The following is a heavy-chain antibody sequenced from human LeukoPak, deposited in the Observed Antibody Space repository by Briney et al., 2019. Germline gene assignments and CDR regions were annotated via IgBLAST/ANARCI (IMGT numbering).Heavy chain of an antibody. V-gene: IGHV1-2*02. D-gene: IGHD3-9*01. Sequence: GASVKVSCKASGYTFTGYYMHWVRQAPGQGLEWMGWINPNSGGTNYAQKFQGRVTMTRDTSISTAYMELSRLRSDDTAVYYCARDPVLRYFDRPGSMGNWFDPWGQGTLVTVSS. CDR2: INPNSGGT. CDR1: GYTFTGYY. J-gene: IGHJ5*02. CDR3: ARDPVLRYFDRPGSMGNWFDP.